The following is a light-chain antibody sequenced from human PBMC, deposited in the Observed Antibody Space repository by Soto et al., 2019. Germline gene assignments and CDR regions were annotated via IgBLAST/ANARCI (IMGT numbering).Light chain of an antibody. CDR3: GSYNSTDTPFV. V-gene: IGLV2-14*01. Sequence: QSALAQPSSVSGSPGQSITISCTGTSTDVGGYNYVSWYQHHPGKGPKLIIYEVNNRPSGVSDRFSGSKSGNKASLTISNLEAEDESDYYCGSYNSTDTPFVFGTGTKVTVL. CDR1: STDVGGYNY. J-gene: IGLJ1*01. CDR2: EVN.